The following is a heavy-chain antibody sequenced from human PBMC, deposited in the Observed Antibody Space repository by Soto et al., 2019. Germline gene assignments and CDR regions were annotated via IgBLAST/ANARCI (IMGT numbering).Heavy chain of an antibody. CDR3: AKATKQWLATSGFDY. D-gene: IGHD6-19*01. J-gene: IGHJ4*02. Sequence: EVQLVESGGGLVKPGRSLRLSGAASGFTFDDYAMHWVREAPGKGLEWVSGISWNSGSIGYADSVKGRFTISRDNAKNSLYLQMNSLRAEDTALYYCAKATKQWLATSGFDYWGQGTLVTVSS. CDR1: GFTFDDYA. V-gene: IGHV3-9*01. CDR2: ISWNSGSI.